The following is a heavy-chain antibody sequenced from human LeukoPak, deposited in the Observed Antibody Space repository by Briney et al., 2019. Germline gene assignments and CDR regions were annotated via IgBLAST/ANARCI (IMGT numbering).Heavy chain of an antibody. Sequence: PSETLSLTCTVSGVSVSSRNHYWGWIRQSPVKGLEWIGSIYHSGSTYYTPSLKSRVTISVDTSKNQFSLKLNLVTAADTAVYYCVKKGQADDDGKPDWGQGALVTVSP. V-gene: IGHV4-39*07. CDR2: IYHSGST. J-gene: IGHJ4*02. CDR1: GVSVSSRNHY. CDR3: VKKGQADDDGKPD. D-gene: IGHD1-1*01.